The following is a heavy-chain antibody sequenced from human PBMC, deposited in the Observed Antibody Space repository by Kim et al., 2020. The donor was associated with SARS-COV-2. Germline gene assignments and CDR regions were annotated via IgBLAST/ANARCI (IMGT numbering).Heavy chain of an antibody. D-gene: IGHD6-6*01. V-gene: IGHV3-30*02. Sequence: RFTISRDNSKNTLYLQMNSLRAEDTAVYYCAKEGGEYSSSPYYYYYMDVWGKGTTVTVSS. J-gene: IGHJ6*03. CDR3: AKEGGEYSSSPYYYYYMDV.